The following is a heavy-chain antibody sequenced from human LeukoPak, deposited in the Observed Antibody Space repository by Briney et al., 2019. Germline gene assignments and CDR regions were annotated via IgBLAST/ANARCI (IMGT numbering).Heavy chain of an antibody. V-gene: IGHV4-59*08. Sequence: PSETLSLTCTVSGGSLSTYYWSWIRQPPGKGLEWIGYIYDNGYTNYNPSLKSRVSISLDTSKSQFSLNLSSVTAADTAVYYCARRAFGGVIAANWFDPWGQGTLVTVSS. CDR2: IYDNGYT. D-gene: IGHD3-16*02. CDR1: GGSLSTYY. CDR3: ARRAFGGVIAANWFDP. J-gene: IGHJ5*02.